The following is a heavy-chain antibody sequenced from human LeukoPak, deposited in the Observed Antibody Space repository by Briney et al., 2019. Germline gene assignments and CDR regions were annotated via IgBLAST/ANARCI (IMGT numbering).Heavy chain of an antibody. CDR3: ARYPRYYYDSSGYYLAFDI. J-gene: IGHJ3*02. CDR1: GGSISSYY. Sequence: SETLSLTCTVSGGSISSYYWSWIRQPPGKGLEWIGYIYYSGSTNYNPSLKSRVTISVDTSKNQFSLKLSSVTAADTAVYYCARYPRYYYDSSGYYLAFDIWGQGTMVTVSS. D-gene: IGHD3-22*01. CDR2: IYYSGST. V-gene: IGHV4-59*12.